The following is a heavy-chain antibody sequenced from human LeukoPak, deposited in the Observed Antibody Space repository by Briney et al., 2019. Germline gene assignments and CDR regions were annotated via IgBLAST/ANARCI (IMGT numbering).Heavy chain of an antibody. J-gene: IGHJ3*02. D-gene: IGHD5-24*01. V-gene: IGHV7-4-1*02. CDR3: ARVLGLRDGYQIHAFDI. CDR2: INTNTGNP. Sequence: ASVKVSCKASGYTFTSYAMNWVRQAPGQGLEWMGWINTNTGNPTYAQGFTGRFVFSLDTSVSTAYLQISSLKAEDTAVYYCARVLGLRDGYQIHAFDIWGQGTMVTASS. CDR1: GYTFTSYA.